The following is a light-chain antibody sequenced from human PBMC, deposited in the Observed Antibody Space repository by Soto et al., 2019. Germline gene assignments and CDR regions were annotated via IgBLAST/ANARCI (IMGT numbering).Light chain of an antibody. CDR1: SSDVGGYYS. CDR3: CSYAGDYSVV. CDR2: DVD. V-gene: IGLV2-11*01. Sequence: QSVLTQPRSVSGSPGQSVTISCTGNSSDVGGYYSVSWYQQHPGKPPKLVVFDVDDRPPGVLYRFSGSKSGNTASLTISRLQDDAEADYYCCSYAGDYSVVFGGGTQLTVL. J-gene: IGLJ7*01.